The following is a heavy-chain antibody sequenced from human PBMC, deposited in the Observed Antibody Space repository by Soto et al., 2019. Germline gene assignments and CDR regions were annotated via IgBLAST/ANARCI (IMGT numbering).Heavy chain of an antibody. Sequence: ASVKVSCKASGGTFSSYAISWVRQAPGQGLEWMGGIIPIFGTANYAQKFQGRVTITADESTSTAYMELSSLRSEDTAVYYCARELDFWSGYWGREDYYGMDVWGQGTTVTVSS. CDR3: ARELDFWSGYWGREDYYGMDV. CDR2: IIPIFGTA. D-gene: IGHD3-3*01. J-gene: IGHJ6*02. CDR1: GGTFSSYA. V-gene: IGHV1-69*13.